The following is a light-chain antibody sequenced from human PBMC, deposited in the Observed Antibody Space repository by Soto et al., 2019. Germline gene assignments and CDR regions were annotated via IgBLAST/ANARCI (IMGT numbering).Light chain of an antibody. V-gene: IGLV2-23*02. CDR3: CSFAGSGTGV. J-gene: IGLJ1*01. CDR1: SGDIGTYNL. Sequence: QSALTQPASVSGSPGQSIAISCTGTSGDIGTYNLVSWYQQHPGKAPKLMISEVNKRPSGVSDRFYGSKSGDTASLTIFGLRTEDEADYYCCSFAGSGTGVFGTGTKPTV. CDR2: EVN.